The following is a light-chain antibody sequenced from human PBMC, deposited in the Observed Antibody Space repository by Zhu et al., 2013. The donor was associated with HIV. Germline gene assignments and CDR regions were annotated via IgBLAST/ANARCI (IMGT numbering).Light chain of an antibody. CDR2: GAS. J-gene: IGKJ1*01. CDR3: QQYDTDST. CDR1: QSISSW. V-gene: IGKV1-5*01. Sequence: DIQMTQSPSTLSASLGDRVTITCRASQSISSWLAWYQHRPGKAPKLLIYGASTLESGVPSRFSGSGSGTEFTLSINGLQPDDFATYYCQQYDTDSTFGQGTKVEIK.